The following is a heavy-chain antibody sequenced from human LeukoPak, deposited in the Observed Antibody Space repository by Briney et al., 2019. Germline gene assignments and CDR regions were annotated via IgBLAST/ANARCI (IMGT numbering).Heavy chain of an antibody. CDR2: INQDGSQK. V-gene: IGHV3-7*01. D-gene: IGHD6-25*01. J-gene: IGHJ4*02. CDR1: GFTFSSYW. CDR3: ARALAAAGSY. Sequence: PGGSLRLSCAASGFTFSSYWMHWVRQAPGKGLEWVANINQDGSQKYYVDSVKGRLTISRDNAKNSLYLQMNSLRAEDTAVYYCARALAAAGSYWGQGTLVTVSS.